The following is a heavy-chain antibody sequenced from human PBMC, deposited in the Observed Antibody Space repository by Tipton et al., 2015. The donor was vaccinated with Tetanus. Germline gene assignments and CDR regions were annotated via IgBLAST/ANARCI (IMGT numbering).Heavy chain of an antibody. CDR3: ATLPKQWLSDFGH. CDR2: ISGGGGST. CDR1: GFTFSTYA. Sequence: FLRLSCAASGFTFSTYAMSWVRQAPGKGLEWVSGISGGGGSTNYANSVKGRFSISRDNSKNTLYLQMNSLRAEDTAVYFCATLPKQWLSDFGHWGLGTQVTVSS. J-gene: IGHJ4*02. D-gene: IGHD6-19*01. V-gene: IGHV3-23*01.